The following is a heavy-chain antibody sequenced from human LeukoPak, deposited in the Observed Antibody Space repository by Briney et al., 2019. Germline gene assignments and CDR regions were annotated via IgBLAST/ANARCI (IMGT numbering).Heavy chain of an antibody. D-gene: IGHD6-19*01. CDR3: ARRVAVAGGFDY. V-gene: IGHV6-1*01. J-gene: IGHJ4*02. CDR2: TYYRSKWYN. CDR1: GDSVSNNNAA. Sequence: SQTLSLTCAISGDSVSNNNAAWNWIRQSPSRGLEWLGRTYYRSKWYNDYAVSMKSRITINPDTSKNQFSLKLSSVTAADTAVYYCARRVAVAGGFDYWGQGTLVTVSS.